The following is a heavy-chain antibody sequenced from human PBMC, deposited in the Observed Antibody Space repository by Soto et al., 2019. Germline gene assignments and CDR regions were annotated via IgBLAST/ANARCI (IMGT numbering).Heavy chain of an antibody. V-gene: IGHV1-46*01. J-gene: IGHJ6*03. CDR1: GYTFTSYY. CDR3: ATNGEEREPYYYYYMDV. Sequence: ASVKVSCKASGYTFTSYYMHWVRQAPGQGLEWMGIINPSGGSTSYAQKFQGRVTMTRDTSTSAVYMEMSSLRSEDTAVYYCATNGEEREPYYYYYMDVWGKGTTVTVSS. CDR2: INPSGGST. D-gene: IGHD3-10*01.